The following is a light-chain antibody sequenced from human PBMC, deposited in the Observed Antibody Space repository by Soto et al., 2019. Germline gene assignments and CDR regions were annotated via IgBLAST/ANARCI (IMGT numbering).Light chain of an antibody. CDR1: SSDVGSYDL. CDR2: EDT. J-gene: IGLJ1*01. Sequence: QSVLTQPASVSGSPGQSITISSTGSSSDVGSYDLVSWYQQHPGKAPELIIYEDTERPSGVSDRFSGSKSGSTASLTVSGLQAEDEADYYCSSYSGTNNYVFGTGTKGTVL. V-gene: IGLV2-14*02. CDR3: SSYSGTNNYV.